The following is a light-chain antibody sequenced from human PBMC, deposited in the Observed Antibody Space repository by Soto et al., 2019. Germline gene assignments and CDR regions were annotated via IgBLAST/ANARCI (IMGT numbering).Light chain of an antibody. CDR1: QSVSTSF. CDR3: QQYGNSIPIT. J-gene: IGKJ5*01. CDR2: GAF. Sequence: EVVLTQSPGTLSLSPGERATLSCRASQSVSTSFLAWYQQKPGQPPRLLIYGAFSRATGIPDRFSGSGSGTDFTLTISRLEPEDFAVYYCQQYGNSIPITFGQGTRLEIK. V-gene: IGKV3-20*01.